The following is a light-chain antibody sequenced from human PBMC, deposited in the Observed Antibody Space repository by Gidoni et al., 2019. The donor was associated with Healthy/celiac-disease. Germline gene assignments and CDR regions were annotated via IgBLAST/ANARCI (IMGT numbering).Light chain of an antibody. CDR2: DAS. CDR1: QSVSSY. Sequence: EIVLTQSPATLSLSPGERATLSCRASQSVSSYLASYQQKPGQAPRLLIYDASNRATGISAKFSGSGSGTDFTLTISSLEPEDFAVYYCQQRSNWPPTFGQGTRLEIK. V-gene: IGKV3-11*01. J-gene: IGKJ5*01. CDR3: QQRSNWPPT.